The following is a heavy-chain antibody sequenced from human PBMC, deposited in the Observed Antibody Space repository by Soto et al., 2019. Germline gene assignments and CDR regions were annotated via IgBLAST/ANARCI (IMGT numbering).Heavy chain of an antibody. D-gene: IGHD3-10*01. J-gene: IGHJ5*02. Sequence: QVQLVQSGAEVKTPGSSVKVSCKASGGTFSSYAISWVRQAPGQGLEWMGGIIPIFGTANYAQKFQGRVTITADESTSTAYMELSSLRSEYTAVYYCARDLRGMGGFDPWGQGTLVTVSS. CDR2: IIPIFGTA. CDR1: GGTFSSYA. V-gene: IGHV1-69*01. CDR3: ARDLRGMGGFDP.